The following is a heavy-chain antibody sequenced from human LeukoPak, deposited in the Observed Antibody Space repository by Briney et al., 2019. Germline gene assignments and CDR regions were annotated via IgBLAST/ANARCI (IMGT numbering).Heavy chain of an antibody. J-gene: IGHJ6*03. CDR1: GGTFSSYA. CDR2: IIPIFGTA. CDR3: AREVGATTDYYYYMDV. Sequence: SVKVSCKASGGTFSSYAISWVRQAPGQGLEWMGGIIPIFGTANYAQKFQGRVTITTDESTSTAYMELSSLRSEDTAVYYCAREVGATTDYYYYMDVWGKGTTVTVSS. V-gene: IGHV1-69*05. D-gene: IGHD1-26*01.